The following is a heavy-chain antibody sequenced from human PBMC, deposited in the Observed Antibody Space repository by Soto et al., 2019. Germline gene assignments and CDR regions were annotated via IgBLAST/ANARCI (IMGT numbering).Heavy chain of an antibody. CDR3: AKLGSSRRSPHYYFDY. CDR1: GFTFNNYA. J-gene: IGHJ4*02. D-gene: IGHD2-2*01. Sequence: EVQLLESGGGLVQPGGSLRLSCAASGFTFNNYAMGWVRQAPGKGLEWVSAISGSGDDTYYIDSVKGRFTISRDNSKSTLYTQLHRLRSEDTAIYYCAKLGSSRRSPHYYFDYWGQGTLVTVSS. V-gene: IGHV3-23*01. CDR2: ISGSGDDT.